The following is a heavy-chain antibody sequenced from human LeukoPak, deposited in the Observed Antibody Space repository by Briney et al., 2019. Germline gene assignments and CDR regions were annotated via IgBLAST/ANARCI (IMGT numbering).Heavy chain of an antibody. CDR1: GYTFTSYY. Sequence: ASVKVSCKASGYTFTSYYMHWVRQAPGQGLEWMGIINPSGGSTSYAQKFQGRVTMTRDTSTSTVYMELSSLRSEDTAVYYCARGGPRGDTAMVLTYWGQGTLVTVPS. D-gene: IGHD5-18*01. CDR3: ARGGPRGDTAMVLTY. J-gene: IGHJ4*02. V-gene: IGHV1-46*01. CDR2: INPSGGST.